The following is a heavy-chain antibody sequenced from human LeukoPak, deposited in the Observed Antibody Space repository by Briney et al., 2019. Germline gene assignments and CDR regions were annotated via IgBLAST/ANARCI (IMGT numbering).Heavy chain of an antibody. CDR2: IWYDGSNK. V-gene: IGHV3-33*01. J-gene: IGHJ4*02. Sequence: GRSLGLSCAASGFTFSSYGMHWVRQAPGKGLEWVAVIWYDGSNKYYADSVKGRFTISRDNSKNTLYLQMNSLRAEDTAVYYCARSTVTTLSYFDYWGQGTLVTVSS. D-gene: IGHD4-17*01. CDR3: ARSTVTTLSYFDY. CDR1: GFTFSSYG.